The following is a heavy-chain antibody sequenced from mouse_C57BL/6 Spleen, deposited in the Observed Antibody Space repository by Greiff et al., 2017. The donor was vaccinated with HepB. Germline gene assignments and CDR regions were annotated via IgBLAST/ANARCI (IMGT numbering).Heavy chain of an antibody. D-gene: IGHD1-1*01. Sequence: VQLKESGAELVRPGASVKLSCTASGFNIKDDYMHWVKQRPEQGLEWIGWIDPENGDTEYASKFQGKATITADTSSNTAYLQLSSLTSEDTAVYYCTFITTVGNYFDYWGQGTTLTVSS. V-gene: IGHV14-4*01. CDR1: GFNIKDDY. CDR3: TFITTVGNYFDY. J-gene: IGHJ2*01. CDR2: IDPENGDT.